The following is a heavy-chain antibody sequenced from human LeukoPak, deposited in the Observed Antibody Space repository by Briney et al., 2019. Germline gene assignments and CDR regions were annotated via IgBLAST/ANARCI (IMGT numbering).Heavy chain of an antibody. CDR1: GYTFTSYA. V-gene: IGHV1-69*05. CDR2: IIPIFGTA. Sequence: GASVKVSCKASGYTFTSYAISWVRQAPGQGLEWMGGIIPIFGTANYAQKFQGRVTITTDESTSTAYMELSSLRSEDTAVYYCARSLAGSYSHFDYWGQGTLVTVSS. D-gene: IGHD1-26*01. CDR3: ARSLAGSYSHFDY. J-gene: IGHJ4*02.